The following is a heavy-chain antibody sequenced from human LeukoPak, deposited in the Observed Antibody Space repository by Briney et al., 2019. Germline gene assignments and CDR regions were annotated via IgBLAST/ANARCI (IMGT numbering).Heavy chain of an antibody. Sequence: GGSLRLSCAASGFTFSSYAMSWVRQAPGKGLEWVSAISGSGGSTYYADSVKGRLTISRDNSKNTLYLQMNSLGAEDTAVYYCAKDTLGGKQYYYYMDVWGKGTTVTVSS. CDR1: GFTFSSYA. J-gene: IGHJ6*03. CDR2: ISGSGGST. V-gene: IGHV3-23*01. CDR3: AKDTLGGKQYYYYMDV. D-gene: IGHD1/OR15-1a*01.